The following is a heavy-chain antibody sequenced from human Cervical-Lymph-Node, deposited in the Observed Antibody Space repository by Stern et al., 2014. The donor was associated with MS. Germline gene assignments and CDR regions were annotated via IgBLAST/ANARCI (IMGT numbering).Heavy chain of an antibody. Sequence: QVQLQESGPGLVKPSETLSLTCTVSGGSISSYYWSWIRQPPGKGLEWIGDIYYSGRPNYNPSLKSRVTISVDTSKNQFSLKLRSGPAGDPAVYYCARADVFDIWGQGTMVTVSS. CDR3: ARADVFDI. J-gene: IGHJ3*02. CDR2: IYYSGRP. V-gene: IGHV4-59*01. CDR1: GGSISSYY.